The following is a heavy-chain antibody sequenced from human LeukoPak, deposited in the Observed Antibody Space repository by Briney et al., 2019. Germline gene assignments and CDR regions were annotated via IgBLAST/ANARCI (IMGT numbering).Heavy chain of an antibody. D-gene: IGHD1-7*01. V-gene: IGHV1-69*05. Sequence: RASVQVSCKASGGTFSSYAISWVRQAPGQGLEWMGGIIPIFGTANYAQKFQGRVTITTDESTSTAYMELSSLRSEDTAVYYCARDNYAGANWFDPWGQGTLVTVSS. CDR2: IIPIFGTA. CDR3: ARDNYAGANWFDP. J-gene: IGHJ5*02. CDR1: GGTFSSYA.